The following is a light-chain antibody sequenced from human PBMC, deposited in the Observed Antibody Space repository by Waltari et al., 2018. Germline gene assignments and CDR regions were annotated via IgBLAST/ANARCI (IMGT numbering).Light chain of an antibody. CDR2: EGS. CDR3: CSYAGSSTLV. V-gene: IGLV2-23*01. CDR1: RSDAWNSNL. J-gene: IGLJ3*02. Sequence: QSALTHPASVSGLSGQSITISSTGPRSDAWNSNLLYVYQQHPGKALKLVIYEGSKRPSGVSNRFSGSKSGNTASLTISGLQAEDEADYYCCSYAGSSTLVFGGGTKLTVL.